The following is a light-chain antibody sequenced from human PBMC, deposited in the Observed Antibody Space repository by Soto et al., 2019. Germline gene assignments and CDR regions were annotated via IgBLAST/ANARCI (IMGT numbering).Light chain of an antibody. CDR3: QQYHTDWT. V-gene: IGKV1-5*01. J-gene: IGKJ1*01. CDR2: AAS. CDR1: ESIDNW. Sequence: DIQMNKSPSTLSASEGDTVTITCRASESIDNWLAWYQQKPGKAPKLLLFAASTLVGGVPSRFSGRGSGTEFTLTISSLQADDFVTYYCQQYHTDWTFGQGTKVDI.